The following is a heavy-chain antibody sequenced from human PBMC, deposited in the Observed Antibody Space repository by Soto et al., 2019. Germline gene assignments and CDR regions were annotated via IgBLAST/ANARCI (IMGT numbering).Heavy chain of an antibody. V-gene: IGHV4-59*01. D-gene: IGHD3-9*01. J-gene: IGHJ4*02. Sequence: TSETLSLTCTVSGGSISTYYWSWIRQPPGKGLEWIGYIDYSGSTNYNPSLKSRVTISVDTSKNQFSLKLSSVTAADTAVYYCARSKNYDIMFDYWGQGTLVTVSS. CDR3: ARSKNYDIMFDY. CDR1: GGSISTYY. CDR2: IDYSGST.